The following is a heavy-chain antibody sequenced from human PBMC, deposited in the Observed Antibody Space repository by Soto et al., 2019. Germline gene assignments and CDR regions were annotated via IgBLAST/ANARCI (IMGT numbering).Heavy chain of an antibody. V-gene: IGHV3-7*03. J-gene: IGHJ6*02. Sequence: GGSLRLSCAASGFTFSSFWMSWARQAPGKGLEWVANIKGDGSVTQYVASVEGRFTISRDNAKYSLYLQMNSLRVEDTALYYCVIPTSYVRGMGGWGQGPTFTVSS. D-gene: IGHD3-16*01. CDR1: GFTFSSFW. CDR3: VIPTSYVRGMGG. CDR2: IKGDGSVT.